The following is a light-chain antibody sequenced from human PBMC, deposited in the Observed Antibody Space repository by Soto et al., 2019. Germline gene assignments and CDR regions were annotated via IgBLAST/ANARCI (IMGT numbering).Light chain of an antibody. CDR1: SSDVGGYNY. J-gene: IGLJ1*01. Sequence: QSALTQPASMSGSPGQSITISCTGTSSDVGGYNYVSWYQQHPGKAPKLMIYDVSNRPSGVSNRFSGSKSGNTASLTISGLQAEDEADYYCSSYTSSSTLVFGTGTKLTVL. CDR2: DVS. V-gene: IGLV2-14*03. CDR3: SSYTSSSTLV.